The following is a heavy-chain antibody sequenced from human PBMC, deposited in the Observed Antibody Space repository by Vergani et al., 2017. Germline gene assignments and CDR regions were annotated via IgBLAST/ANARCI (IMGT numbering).Heavy chain of an antibody. CDR3: ARENWNYGPTWGMDV. Sequence: EVQLVESGGGLVKPGGSLRRSCAASGFTFSSYSMNWVRQAPGKGLEWVSSISSSSSYIYYADSVKGRFTISRDNAKNSLYLQMNSLRAEDTAVYYCARENWNYGPTWGMDVWGQGTTVTVSS. D-gene: IGHD1-7*01. CDR2: ISSSSSYI. V-gene: IGHV3-21*01. CDR1: GFTFSSYS. J-gene: IGHJ6*02.